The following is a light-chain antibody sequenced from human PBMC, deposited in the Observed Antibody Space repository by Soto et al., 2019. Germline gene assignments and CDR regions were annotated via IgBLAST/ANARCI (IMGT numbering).Light chain of an antibody. CDR3: QLYGSSRWT. J-gene: IGKJ1*01. CDR2: GAS. CDR1: QDLSSW. V-gene: IGKV3-15*01. Sequence: MTQSPSSVSASVGDRVTITCRASQDLSSWLAWYQQTPGRAPRLLIYGASTRATGIPARFSGSRSGTDFTLTISRLEPEDFAVYFCQLYGSSRWTFGQGTKVDIK.